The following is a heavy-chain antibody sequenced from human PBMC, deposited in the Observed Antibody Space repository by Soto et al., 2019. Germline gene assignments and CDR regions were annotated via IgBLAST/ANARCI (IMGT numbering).Heavy chain of an antibody. Sequence: PSETLSLTCTVSGGSISSGGYYWSWIRQHPGKGLEWIGYIYYSGSTYYNPSLKSRVTISVDTSKNQFSLKLSSVTAAYTAVYYCARGKTVAAAGPFDYWGQGTLVTVSS. V-gene: IGHV4-31*03. CDR3: ARGKTVAAAGPFDY. CDR2: IYYSGST. J-gene: IGHJ4*02. CDR1: GGSISSGGYY. D-gene: IGHD6-13*01.